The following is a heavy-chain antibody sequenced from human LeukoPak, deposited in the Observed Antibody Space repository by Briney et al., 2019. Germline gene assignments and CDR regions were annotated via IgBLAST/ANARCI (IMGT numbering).Heavy chain of an antibody. CDR2: ICGRGGST. CDR3: AKDGSGTPFDY. J-gene: IGHJ4*02. CDR1: GFTFSSDA. D-gene: IGHD3-10*01. Sequence: GGSLRLSCAASGFTFSSDAMSWVCHTPGEGLGWVSAICGRGGSTYYADSVKGGFTISRDNSKNTLYLQRNSLRGEDTGVYYCAKDGSGTPFDYWRQGTLVSVSS. V-gene: IGHV3-23*01.